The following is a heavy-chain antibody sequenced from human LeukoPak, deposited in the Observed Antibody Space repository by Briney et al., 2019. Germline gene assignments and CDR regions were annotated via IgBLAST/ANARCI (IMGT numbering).Heavy chain of an antibody. Sequence: PGGSLRLPCATSGFTFSYYSMHWVRQAPGRGLEWVSYISNSGRTIYYADSVKGRFTISRDNAKNSVYLQMNSLRAEDTAVYYCARERMRLFGDHWGQGTLVTVSS. CDR2: ISNSGRTI. D-gene: IGHD3-3*01. V-gene: IGHV3-48*01. J-gene: IGHJ4*02. CDR1: GFTFSYYS. CDR3: ARERMRLFGDH.